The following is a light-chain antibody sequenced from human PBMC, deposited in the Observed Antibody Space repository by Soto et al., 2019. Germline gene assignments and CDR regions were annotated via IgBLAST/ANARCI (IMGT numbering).Light chain of an antibody. CDR2: DAS. CDR1: KSVGSY. V-gene: IGKV3-11*01. Sequence: EIVLTQSPATLSLSPGERATLSCRASKSVGSYLAWYQQKPGQSPKLLIFDASNRATAIPARFSGSGSGTDLTLTISSLQPEDFAVYDCQQRASWLTLGGGTKVEIK. J-gene: IGKJ4*01. CDR3: QQRASWLT.